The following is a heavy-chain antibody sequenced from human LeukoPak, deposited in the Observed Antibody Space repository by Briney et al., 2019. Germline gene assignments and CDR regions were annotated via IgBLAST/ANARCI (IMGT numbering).Heavy chain of an antibody. CDR1: GGSFSGYY. V-gene: IGHV4-34*01. CDR3: ARESGYRDTNYIGVFDF. CDR2: IYYSGST. Sequence: SETLSLTCAVYGGSFSGYYWSWIRQPPGKGLEWIGSIYYSGSTYYNPSLKSRVTISVDTSKNRFSLKLSSVTAADTAVYFCARESGYRDTNYIGVFDFWGHGILITVSS. D-gene: IGHD3-3*01. J-gene: IGHJ3*01.